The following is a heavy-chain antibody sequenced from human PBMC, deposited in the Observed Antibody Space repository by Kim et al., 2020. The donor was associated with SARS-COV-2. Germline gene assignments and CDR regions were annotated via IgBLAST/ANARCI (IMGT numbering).Heavy chain of an antibody. D-gene: IGHD2-15*01. CDR2: IYYSGST. CDR3: ASGWVVFFDY. V-gene: IGHV4-59*13. Sequence: SETLSLTCTVSGGSISSYYWSWIRQPPGKGLEWIGYIYYSGSTNYNPSLKSRVTISVDTSKNQFSLKLSSVTAADTAVYYCASGWVVFFDYWGQETLVTVSS. CDR1: GGSISSYY. J-gene: IGHJ4*02.